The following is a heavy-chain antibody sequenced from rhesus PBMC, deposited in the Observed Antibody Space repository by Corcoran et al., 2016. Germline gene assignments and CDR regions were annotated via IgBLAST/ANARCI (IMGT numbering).Heavy chain of an antibody. CDR3: ARGLEYCTISGCYHFDY. CDR2: ISGSGGNT. CDR1: GGSISSPF. D-gene: IGHD2-21*01. Sequence: QLQLQESGPGLVQPSETLSLTCAVSGGSISSPFWRWIRQPPRQGLEWIGRISGSGGNTDYTPSLKSRVTISTDTSKNQFSLKRTSVTAADTAVYFCARGLEYCTISGCYHFDYWGQGVLVTVSS. J-gene: IGHJ4*01. V-gene: IGHV4-173*01.